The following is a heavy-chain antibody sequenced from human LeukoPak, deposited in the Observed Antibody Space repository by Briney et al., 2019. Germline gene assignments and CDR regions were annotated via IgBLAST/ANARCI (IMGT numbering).Heavy chain of an antibody. CDR1: GFTVSTNY. Sequence: GGSLRLSCAASGFTVSTNYMSWVRQAPGKGLEWVSSISSNNRYIYYADSVKGRFTISRDNAKNSLYLQMNSLRAEDTAVYYCARGRAYYDFWSGYYEPAPDAFDIWGQGTMVTVSS. CDR2: ISSNNRYI. D-gene: IGHD3-3*01. V-gene: IGHV3-21*01. CDR3: ARGRAYYDFWSGYYEPAPDAFDI. J-gene: IGHJ3*02.